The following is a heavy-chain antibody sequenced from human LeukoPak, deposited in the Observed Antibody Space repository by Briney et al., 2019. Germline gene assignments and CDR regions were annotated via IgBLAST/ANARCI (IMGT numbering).Heavy chain of an antibody. D-gene: IGHD4-23*01. CDR3: ARGDDYGGAWYYFDY. CDR2: IYSGGSR. J-gene: IGHJ4*02. V-gene: IGHV3-53*01. CDR1: GFTFSSNY. Sequence: GGSLRLSCAASGFTFSSNYMNWVRQAPGKGLEWVSVIYSGGSRYYADSVKGRFTISRDNSKNTLYLQMNSLRAEDTAVYYCARGDDYGGAWYYFDYWGQGTLVTVSS.